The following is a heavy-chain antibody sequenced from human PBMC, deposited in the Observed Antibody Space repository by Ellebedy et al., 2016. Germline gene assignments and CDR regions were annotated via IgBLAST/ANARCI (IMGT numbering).Heavy chain of an antibody. CDR3: ARGNAVPGPEPLDY. V-gene: IGHV3-66*01. CDR2: LYSGGSK. J-gene: IGHJ4*02. D-gene: IGHD6-19*01. Sequence: GGSLRLSCAASGFTFSSYAMSWVRQAPGKGLEWVSVLYSGGSKFYADSVKGRFTISRDNSKNTLFLEMNSLRAEDTAVYYCARGNAVPGPEPLDYWGQGTLVTVSS. CDR1: GFTFSSYA.